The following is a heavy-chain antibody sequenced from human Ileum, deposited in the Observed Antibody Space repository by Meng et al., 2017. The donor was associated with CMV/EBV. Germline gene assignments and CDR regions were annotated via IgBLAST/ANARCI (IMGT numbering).Heavy chain of an antibody. D-gene: IGHD3-9*01. V-gene: IGHV3-23*01. Sequence: GQLLGSWGALVQPGGSLRVSCAASGFTFTDAAMSWIRQAPGKGLQWVSAISGLGDSTIYADFVKDRFTISRDNSKNTVYLQMNSLRDEDTAVYYCVGLLTGYYSHSWGQGTLVTVSS. J-gene: IGHJ4*02. CDR1: GFTFTDAA. CDR3: VGLLTGYYSHS. CDR2: ISGLGDST.